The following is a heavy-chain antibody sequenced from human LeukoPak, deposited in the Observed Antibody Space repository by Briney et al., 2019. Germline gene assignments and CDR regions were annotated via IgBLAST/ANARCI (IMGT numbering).Heavy chain of an antibody. CDR2: INPSGGST. Sequence: ASVKVSCKASGYTFTSYYMHWVRQAPGQGLEWMGIINPSGGSTSYAQKFQGRVTMTRDTSTSTVYMELSSLRSEDTAVYYCARDTDYGDCRRNAFDIWGQGTMVTVSS. CDR1: GYTFTSYY. J-gene: IGHJ3*02. V-gene: IGHV1-46*03. D-gene: IGHD4-17*01. CDR3: ARDTDYGDCRRNAFDI.